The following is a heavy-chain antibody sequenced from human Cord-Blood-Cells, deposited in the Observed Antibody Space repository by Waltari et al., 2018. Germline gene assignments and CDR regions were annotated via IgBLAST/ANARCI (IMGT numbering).Heavy chain of an antibody. V-gene: IGHV3-30*18. D-gene: IGHD2-21*01. CDR2: ISYDGSNK. Sequence: QVQLVESGGGVLHPGRSLRLSCAASGFTFSSYGMHWVRQAPGKGLERVAVISYDGSNKEYAETVKGRFTICRDNSKNTLDVQMNSLRAEDTAVYYCAKDEGKRRLSPPVIATDYWSQGALVTVSS. CDR1: GFTFSSYG. J-gene: IGHJ4*02. CDR3: AKDEGKRRLSPPVIATDY.